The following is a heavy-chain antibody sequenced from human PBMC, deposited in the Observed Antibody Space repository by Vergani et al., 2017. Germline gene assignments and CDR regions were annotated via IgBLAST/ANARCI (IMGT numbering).Heavy chain of an antibody. CDR2: IIPIFGTA. CDR3: ARDNVVPAAMSTPYYYYGMDV. CDR1: GGTFSSYA. J-gene: IGHJ6*02. D-gene: IGHD2-2*01. Sequence: QVQLVQSGAEVKKPGSSVKVSCKASGGTFSSYAISWVRQAPGQGLEWMGRIIPIFGTAHYAQKFQGRVTITADESTSTAYMELSSLRSEDTAVYYCARDNVVPAAMSTPYYYYGMDVWGQGTTVTVSS. V-gene: IGHV1-69*18.